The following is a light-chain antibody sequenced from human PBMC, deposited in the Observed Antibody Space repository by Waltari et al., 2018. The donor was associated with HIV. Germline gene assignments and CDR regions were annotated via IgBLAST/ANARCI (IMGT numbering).Light chain of an antibody. Sequence: SYELTQAPSVSVSPGQTATIPCFGDRLANKYVCWYQQRPGQSPTLVIYEDIKRPSGIPDRFSSSKSGNTVTLTITGTQSVDKAYYYCQALDTSSVTVFRGSTKLTVL. CDR2: EDI. V-gene: IGLV3-1*01. J-gene: IGLJ2*01. CDR1: RLANKY. CDR3: QALDTSSVTV.